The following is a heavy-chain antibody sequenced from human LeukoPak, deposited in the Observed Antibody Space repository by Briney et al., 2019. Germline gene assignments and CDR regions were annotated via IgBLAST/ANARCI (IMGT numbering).Heavy chain of an antibody. D-gene: IGHD2-8*01. CDR3: ARVRMDCTNGVCYFWQDAFDI. Sequence: GASVKLSCKASGGTFSSYAISWVRQAPGQGLEWMGGILLIFGTANYAQNFQGKVTITADHSTSTASMELSSLRSEDTAVNYCARVRMDCTNGVCYFWQDAFDIWGQGTMVTVSS. J-gene: IGHJ3*02. V-gene: IGHV1-69*13. CDR1: GGTFSSYA. CDR2: ILLIFGTA.